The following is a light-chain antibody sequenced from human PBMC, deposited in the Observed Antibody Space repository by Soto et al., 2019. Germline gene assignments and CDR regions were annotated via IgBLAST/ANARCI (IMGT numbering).Light chain of an antibody. CDR1: QSVSSN. V-gene: IGKV3-15*01. CDR2: GAS. Sequence: EIVMTQSPVTLSMSPGERATLSCRAGQSVSSNLAWYQQKPGQAPRLLIYGASTRATGIPARFTGSGSGTEFTLTISRLEPEDFAVYYCQQYGSSALTFGGGTKVDIK. CDR3: QQYGSSALT. J-gene: IGKJ4*01.